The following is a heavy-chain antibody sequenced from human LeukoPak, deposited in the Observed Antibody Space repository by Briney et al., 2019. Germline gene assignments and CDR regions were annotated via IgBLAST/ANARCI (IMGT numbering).Heavy chain of an antibody. V-gene: IGHV1-18*01. J-gene: IGHJ4*02. Sequence: ASVKVSCKASGFTFSSYGFSWVRQAPGQGLEWMGWISAYNGNTNYAQKLQGRVTMITDTSTSTVYMDLRSLRSDDTAVYYCARGGATTSFDSWGQGTLITVSS. D-gene: IGHD1-26*01. CDR3: ARGGATTSFDS. CDR2: ISAYNGNT. CDR1: GFTFSSYG.